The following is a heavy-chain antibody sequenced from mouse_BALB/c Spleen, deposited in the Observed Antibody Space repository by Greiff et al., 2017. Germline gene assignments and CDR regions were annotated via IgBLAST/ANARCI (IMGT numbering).Heavy chain of an antibody. CDR1: GFSLTSYG. CDR3: ARSLLRLREGAMDY. J-gene: IGHJ4*01. Sequence: VQRVESGPGLVAPSQSLSITCTVSGFSLTSYGVHWVRQPPGKGLEWLAVIWAGGSTNYNSALMSRLSISKDNSTSQVFLKMNSLQTDDTAMYYCARSLLRLREGAMDYWGQGTSVTVSS. CDR2: IWAGGST. D-gene: IGHD1-2*01. V-gene: IGHV2-9*02.